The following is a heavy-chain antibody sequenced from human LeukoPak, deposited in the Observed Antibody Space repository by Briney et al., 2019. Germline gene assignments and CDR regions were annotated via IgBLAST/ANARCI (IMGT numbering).Heavy chain of an antibody. CDR2: IYHSGST. CDR3: ARDGGLLYYDFWSGYTFDY. Sequence: PSETLSLTCTVSGYSLSSGYYWGWIRQPPGKGLGWIGSIYHSGSTYYNPSLKSRVTISVDTSKNQFSLKLSSVTAADTAVYYCARDGGLLYYDFWSGYTFDYWGQGTLVTVSS. D-gene: IGHD3-3*01. J-gene: IGHJ4*02. CDR1: GYSLSSGYY. V-gene: IGHV4-38-2*02.